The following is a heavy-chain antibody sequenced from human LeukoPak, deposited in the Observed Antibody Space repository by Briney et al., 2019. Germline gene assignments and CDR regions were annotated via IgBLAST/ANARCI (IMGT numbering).Heavy chain of an antibody. CDR2: ISPYNGNT. D-gene: IGHD3-9*01. CDR3: ARAVYDILTGYSWCGFDY. V-gene: IGHV1-18*01. J-gene: IGHJ4*02. Sequence: ASVKVSCKASGYTFTTSGISWVRQAPGQGLEWMGWISPYNGNTNYAQKFQGRVTMTTDTSTSTAYMELSSLRSEDTAVYYCARAVYDILTGYSWCGFDYWGQGTLVTVSS. CDR1: GYTFTTSG.